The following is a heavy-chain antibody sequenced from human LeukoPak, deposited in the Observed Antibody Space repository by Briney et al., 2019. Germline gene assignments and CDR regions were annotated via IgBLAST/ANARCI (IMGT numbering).Heavy chain of an antibody. D-gene: IGHD3-22*01. CDR1: GFTFSSYW. Sequence: GGSLRLSCAASGFTFSSYWMSWVRQAPGKGLEWVANIKQDGSEKYYVDSVKGRFTISRDNAKNSLYLQVNSLRAEDTAVYYCAREDYYDSTYFDYWGQGTLVTVSS. CDR3: AREDYYDSTYFDY. CDR2: IKQDGSEK. V-gene: IGHV3-7*01. J-gene: IGHJ4*02.